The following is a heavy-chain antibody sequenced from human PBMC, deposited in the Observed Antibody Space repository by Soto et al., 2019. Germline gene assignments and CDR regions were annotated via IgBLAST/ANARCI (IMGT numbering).Heavy chain of an antibody. D-gene: IGHD1-26*01. Sequence: QVQLVQSGAEVKKSGASVKVSCKPSGYSFSDYFIQWVRQAPGQGLEWVAWINPKTAATNYAKKFQGRVSLTWDTCSTTAYMELTRLRPADTAVYYCARIKWGLNYYNGMDVWGQGTTVIVSS. V-gene: IGHV1-2*02. CDR2: INPKTAAT. CDR1: GYSFSDYF. CDR3: ARIKWGLNYYNGMDV. J-gene: IGHJ6*02.